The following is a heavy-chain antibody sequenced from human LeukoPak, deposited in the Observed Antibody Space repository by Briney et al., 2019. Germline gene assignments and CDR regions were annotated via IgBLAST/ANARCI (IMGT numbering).Heavy chain of an antibody. Sequence: LRLSCAXXGFTFXSYSMNWVRQAPGKGLEWVSSISSSSSYIYYADSVKGRFTISRDNAKNSLYLQMNSLRAEDTAVYYCARDRKDSSSFGDYWGQGTLVTVSS. CDR3: ARDRKDSSSFGDY. J-gene: IGHJ4*02. CDR2: ISSSSSYI. V-gene: IGHV3-21*01. D-gene: IGHD6-13*01. CDR1: GFTFXSYS.